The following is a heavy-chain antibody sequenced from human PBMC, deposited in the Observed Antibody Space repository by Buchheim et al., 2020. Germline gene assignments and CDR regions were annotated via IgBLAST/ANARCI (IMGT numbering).Heavy chain of an antibody. CDR3: ARDLMEGDYGDYYFDY. CDR1: GGSISSGDYY. Sequence: QVQLQESGPGLVKPSQTLSLTCTVSGGSISSGDYYWSWIRQPPGKVLEWIGYIYYSGSTYYNPSLKSRVTISVDTSKNQFSLKLSAVTAADTSVYYCARDLMEGDYGDYYFDYWGQVTL. V-gene: IGHV4-30-4*01. J-gene: IGHJ4*02. CDR2: IYYSGST. D-gene: IGHD4-17*01.